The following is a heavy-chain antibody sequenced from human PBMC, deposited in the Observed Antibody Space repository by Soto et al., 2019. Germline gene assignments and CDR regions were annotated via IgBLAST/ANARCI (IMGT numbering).Heavy chain of an antibody. CDR1: GFIFDNYA. CDR3: AKDIVTTVVTAFDY. D-gene: IGHD4-17*01. Sequence: EVQLVESGGGLVQSGRSLRLSCVASGFIFDNYAMHWVRQAPGKGLEWVSSISWNGGSIGYADSVKGRFTISRDNAKNSLYLQMNSLRAEDTAFYYCAKDIVTTVVTAFDYWGRGTLVTVSS. CDR2: ISWNGGSI. J-gene: IGHJ4*02. V-gene: IGHV3-9*01.